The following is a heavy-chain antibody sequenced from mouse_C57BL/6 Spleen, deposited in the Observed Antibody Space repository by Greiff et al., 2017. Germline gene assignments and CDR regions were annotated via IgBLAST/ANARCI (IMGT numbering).Heavy chain of an antibody. Sequence: EVQLQQSGTVLARPGASVKMSCKTSGYTFTSYWMHWVKQRPGQGLEWIGAIYPGNSDTSYNQKFKGKAKLTAVTSASTAYKELSSLTNEDSAVYYCTRPPSYDDWYFDVWGTGTTVTVSS. V-gene: IGHV1-5*01. CDR3: TRPPSYDDWYFDV. D-gene: IGHD2-3*01. CDR2: IYPGNSDT. CDR1: GYTFTSYW. J-gene: IGHJ1*03.